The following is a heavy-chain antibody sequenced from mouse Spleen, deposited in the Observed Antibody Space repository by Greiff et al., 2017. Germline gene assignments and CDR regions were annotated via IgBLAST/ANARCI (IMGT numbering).Heavy chain of an antibody. CDR1: GYTFTSYW. V-gene: IGHV1-53*01. J-gene: IGHJ2*01. CDR3: ARSLYSNYVEYFDY. D-gene: IGHD2-5*01. Sequence: QVQLQQPGTELVKPGASVKLSCKASGYTFTSYWMHWVKQRPGPGLEWIGNINPSTGGTNYNEKFKSKATLTVDKSSSTAYMQLSSLTSEDSAVYYCARSLYSNYVEYFDYWGQGTTLTVSS. CDR2: INPSTGGT.